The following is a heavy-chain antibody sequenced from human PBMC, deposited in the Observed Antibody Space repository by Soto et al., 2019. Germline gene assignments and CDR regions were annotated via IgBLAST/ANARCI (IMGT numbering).Heavy chain of an antibody. CDR3: ARDRELRFLEWLFDY. D-gene: IGHD3-3*01. V-gene: IGHV3-33*01. Sequence: QVQLVESGGGVVQPGRSLRLSCAASGFTFSSYGMHWVRQAPGKGLEWAAVIWYDGSNKYYADSVKGRFAISRDNSKNTLYLQMNSLRAEDTAVYYCARDRELRFLEWLFDYWGQGTLVTVSS. CDR2: IWYDGSNK. CDR1: GFTFSSYG. J-gene: IGHJ4*02.